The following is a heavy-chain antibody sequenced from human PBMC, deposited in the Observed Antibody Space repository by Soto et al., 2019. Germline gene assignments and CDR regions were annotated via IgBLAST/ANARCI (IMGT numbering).Heavy chain of an antibody. CDR3: TLRFWEWLPNYGMDV. CDR2: IYYSGST. CDR1: GGSISSSSYY. J-gene: IGHJ6*02. Sequence: PSETLSLTCTDSGGSISSSSYYWGWIRQSPGKGLEWIGSIYYSGSTYYNPSLKSRVTISVDTSKNQFSLKLSSVTAADTAVYYCTLRFWEWLPNYGMDVWGQGTTVTVSS. D-gene: IGHD3-3*01. V-gene: IGHV4-39*01.